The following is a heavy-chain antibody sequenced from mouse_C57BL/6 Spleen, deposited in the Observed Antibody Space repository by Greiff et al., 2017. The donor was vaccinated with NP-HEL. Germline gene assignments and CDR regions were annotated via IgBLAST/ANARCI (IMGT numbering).Heavy chain of an antibody. CDR3: ARGSGKGDWYFDV. Sequence: VQLQQSGAELVRPGTSVKVSCKASGYAFTNYLIEWVKQRPGQGLEWIGVINPGSGGTNYNEKFKGKATLTADKSSSTAYMQLSSLTSEDSAVYFCARGSGKGDWYFDVWGTGTTVTVSS. V-gene: IGHV1-54*01. CDR2: INPGSGGT. CDR1: GYAFTNYL. D-gene: IGHD1-3*01. J-gene: IGHJ1*03.